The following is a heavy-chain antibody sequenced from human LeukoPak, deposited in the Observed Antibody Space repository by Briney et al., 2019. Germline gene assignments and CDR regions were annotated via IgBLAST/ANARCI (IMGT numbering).Heavy chain of an antibody. CDR2: IYPGDSDT. D-gene: IGHD2-15*01. CDR3: ARPGYCSGGSCFAGWFDS. CDR1: GYSFTSYW. J-gene: IGHJ5*01. V-gene: IGHV5-51*01. Sequence: GESLKISCKGSGYSFTSYWIGWVRQMPGKGLEWMGIIYPGDSDTRYSPSFQGQVTISADKSISTAYLQWSSLKASDTAMYYCARPGYCSGGSCFAGWFDSWGQGTLVTVSS.